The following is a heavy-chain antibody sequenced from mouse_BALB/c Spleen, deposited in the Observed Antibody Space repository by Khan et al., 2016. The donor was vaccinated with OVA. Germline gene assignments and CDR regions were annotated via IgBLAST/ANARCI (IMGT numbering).Heavy chain of an antibody. Sequence: VQLQESGPGLVAPSQSLSITCTVSGFSLTSYGVNWVRQPPGKGLEWLGVIWGDGSTNYHSALISRLSISKDNSKSQVVFKLNSLQTYDTATYYCAKFDGIFYAVDYWGQGTSVTVSS. J-gene: IGHJ4*01. D-gene: IGHD2-3*01. V-gene: IGHV2-3*01. CDR1: GFSLTSYG. CDR2: IWGDGST. CDR3: AKFDGIFYAVDY.